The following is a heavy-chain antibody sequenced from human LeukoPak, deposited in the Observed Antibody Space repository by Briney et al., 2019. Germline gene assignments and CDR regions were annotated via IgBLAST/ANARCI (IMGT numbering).Heavy chain of an antibody. CDR3: ARGQRPIRVVTSELFDY. J-gene: IGHJ4*02. D-gene: IGHD3-3*01. Sequence: ASVKVSCKASGYTFTSHYIYWVRQAPGQGLEWMGLINPGGGNTNYPQKFQGRVTMTRDMSTSTVYMGLSSLTSEDTAVYYCARGQRPIRVVTSELFDYWGQGTLVTVSS. CDR1: GYTFTSHY. CDR2: INPGGGNT. V-gene: IGHV1-46*01.